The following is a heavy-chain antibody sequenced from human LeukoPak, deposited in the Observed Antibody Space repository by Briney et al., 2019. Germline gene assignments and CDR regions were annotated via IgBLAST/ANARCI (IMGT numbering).Heavy chain of an antibody. V-gene: IGHV3-74*01. Sequence: GGSLRLSCAASGFTFSSYSMSWVRQAPGEGLVWVSRIRGDGNVADYADSVKGRFTTSRDNAKNTLFLQMNSLTTEDTALYYCARDQDWVPFDYWGQGTLVTVSS. D-gene: IGHD3/OR15-3a*01. CDR3: ARDQDWVPFDY. CDR1: GFTFSSYS. J-gene: IGHJ4*02. CDR2: IRGDGNVA.